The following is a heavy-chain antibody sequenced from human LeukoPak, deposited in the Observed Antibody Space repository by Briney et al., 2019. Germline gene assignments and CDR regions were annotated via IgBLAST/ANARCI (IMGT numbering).Heavy chain of an antibody. Sequence: PSETLSLTCTVSGGSMSRYYWSWIRDPPGKGLEWSGDIYYSGGTNYNPSLKSRVNISADMSKTQSSLNLSSVSAADPAVYYCARGGGWWNYWGQGTLVTVSS. J-gene: IGHJ4*02. CDR2: IYYSGGT. V-gene: IGHV4-59*01. CDR1: GGSMSRYY. CDR3: ARGGGWWNY. D-gene: IGHD2-15*01.